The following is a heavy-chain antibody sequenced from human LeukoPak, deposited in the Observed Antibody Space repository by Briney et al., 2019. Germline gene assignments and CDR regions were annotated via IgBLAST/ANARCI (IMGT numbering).Heavy chain of an antibody. CDR3: ARDQRTYYGSATGT. J-gene: IGHJ5*02. D-gene: IGHD3-10*01. Sequence: PSETLSLTCTVSGGSISSSSYYWGWIRQPPGKGLEWIGSIYYSGSTYYNPSLKSRVTISVDTSKNQFSLKLSSVTAADTAVYYCARDQRTYYGSATGTWGQGTLVTVSS. CDR2: IYYSGST. CDR1: GGSISSSSYY. V-gene: IGHV4-39*07.